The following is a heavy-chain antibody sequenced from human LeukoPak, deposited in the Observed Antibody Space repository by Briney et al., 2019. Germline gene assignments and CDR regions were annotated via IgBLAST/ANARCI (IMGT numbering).Heavy chain of an antibody. Sequence: GGSLRLSCAASGFTFSSYAMSWVRQAPGKGLEWVSAISGSGGSTYYADSVKGRFTISRDNSKNTLHLQMNSLRAEDTAVYYCAKDRGAAAGRAVFDYWGQGTLVTVSS. V-gene: IGHV3-23*01. D-gene: IGHD6-13*01. J-gene: IGHJ4*02. CDR1: GFTFSSYA. CDR2: ISGSGGST. CDR3: AKDRGAAAGRAVFDY.